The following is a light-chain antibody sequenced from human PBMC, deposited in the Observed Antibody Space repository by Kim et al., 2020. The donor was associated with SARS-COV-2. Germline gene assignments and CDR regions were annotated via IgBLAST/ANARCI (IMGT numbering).Light chain of an antibody. CDR1: QTISSR. CDR2: EAS. J-gene: IGKJ2*01. Sequence: GDSVTMTCRASQTISSRMAWYQQKPGKVPTLLIYEASTLESGVPSRFSGSRSGTELTLTISSLQPDDFATYYCQQYNDYSATFGQGTKL. V-gene: IGKV1-5*03. CDR3: QQYNDYSAT.